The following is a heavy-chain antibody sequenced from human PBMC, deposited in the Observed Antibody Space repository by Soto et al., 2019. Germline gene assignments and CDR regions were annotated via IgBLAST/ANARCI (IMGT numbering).Heavy chain of an antibody. CDR3: ASGDYDFWSGPNYYYYGMDV. CDR1: GYTFTSYD. J-gene: IGHJ6*02. CDR2: MNPNSGNT. Sequence: ASVKVSCKASGYTFTSYDIDWVRQATGQGLEWMGWMNPNSGNTGYAQKFQGRVTMTRNTPISTAYMELSSLRSEDTAVYYCASGDYDFWSGPNYYYYGMDVWGQGTTVTVSS. D-gene: IGHD3-3*01. V-gene: IGHV1-8*01.